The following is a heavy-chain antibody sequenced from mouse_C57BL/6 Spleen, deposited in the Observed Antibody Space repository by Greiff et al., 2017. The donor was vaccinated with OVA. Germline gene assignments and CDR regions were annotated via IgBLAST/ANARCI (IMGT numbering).Heavy chain of an antibody. CDR1: GYTFTSYW. CDR2: IDPNSGGT. Sequence: QFHLHQPGAELVKPGASVKLSCKASGYTFTSYWMHWVKQRPGRGLEWIGRIDPNSGGTKYNEKFKSKATLTVDKPSSTAYMQLSSLTSEDSAVYYCARSLDGNYNAMDYWGQGTSVTVSS. CDR3: ARSLDGNYNAMDY. D-gene: IGHD2-1*01. V-gene: IGHV1-72*01. J-gene: IGHJ4*01.